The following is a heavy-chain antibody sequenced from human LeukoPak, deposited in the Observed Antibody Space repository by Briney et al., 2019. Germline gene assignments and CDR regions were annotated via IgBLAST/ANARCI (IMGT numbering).Heavy chain of an antibody. CDR3: AKGGGLYCSGGSCLYDY. CDR2: ISGSGGST. Sequence: GGSLRLSCAASGFAFSSYAMSWVRQAPGKGLEWVSAISGSGGSTYYADSVKGRFTISRDNSKNTLYLQMNSLRAEDTAVYYCAKGGGLYCSGGSCLYDYWGQGTLVTVSS. CDR1: GFAFSSYA. D-gene: IGHD2-15*01. V-gene: IGHV3-23*01. J-gene: IGHJ4*02.